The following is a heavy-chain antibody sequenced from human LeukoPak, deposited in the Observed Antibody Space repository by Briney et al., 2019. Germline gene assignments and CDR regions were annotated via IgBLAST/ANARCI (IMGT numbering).Heavy chain of an antibody. J-gene: IGHJ4*02. CDR1: GGSISNYKW. Sequence: SETLSLTCAVSGGSISNYKWWSWVRQPPGKGLEWIGEIYHSGSTNYNPSLKSRVTVSVDTSKNQFSLKLSSVTAADTAVYYCARESERGYSYGYWGQGTLVTVSS. D-gene: IGHD5-18*01. V-gene: IGHV4-4*02. CDR3: ARESERGYSYGY. CDR2: IYHSGST.